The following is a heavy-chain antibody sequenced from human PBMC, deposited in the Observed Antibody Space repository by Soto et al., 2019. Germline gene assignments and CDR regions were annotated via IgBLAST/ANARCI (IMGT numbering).Heavy chain of an antibody. J-gene: IGHJ4*02. D-gene: IGHD1-26*01. V-gene: IGHV1-3*04. CDR1: KYTFTNYA. CDR3: ARDAKWVPRGGEAQQDGYLGY. CDR2: VDTGNGNT. Sequence: ASVKVSCKASKYTFTNYAIHWVRQAPGQSLEWMGWVDTGNGNTKYSQKFQDRVTITRDTYANTADMELSSLTSEDTAVYYCARDAKWVPRGGEAQQDGYLGYWGQVPMVTVSS.